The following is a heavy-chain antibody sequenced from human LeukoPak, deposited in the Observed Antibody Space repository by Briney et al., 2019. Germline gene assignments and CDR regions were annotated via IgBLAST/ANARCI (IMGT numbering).Heavy chain of an antibody. D-gene: IGHD2-2*01. CDR3: ARLYCASTTCYADDY. CDR1: GFTFTSYS. J-gene: IGHJ4*02. V-gene: IGHV3-21*01. CDR2: ISSDSRHI. Sequence: GGSLRLSCAAPGFTFTSYSMNWVRQAPGKWLEWVSSISSDSRHIFYADSVKGRFTISRDNAKNSLFLQMNSLRAEDTAVYYCARLYCASTTCYADDYWGQGTLVTVSS.